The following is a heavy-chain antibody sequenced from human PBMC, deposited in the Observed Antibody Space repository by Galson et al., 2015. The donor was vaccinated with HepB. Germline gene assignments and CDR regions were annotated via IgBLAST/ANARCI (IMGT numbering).Heavy chain of an antibody. J-gene: IGHJ3*02. CDR1: GFTFSSYG. CDR3: AKDLNDSGAFHI. V-gene: IGHV3-30*18. D-gene: IGHD3-22*01. CDR2: ISYDGSNK. Sequence: SLRLSCAASGFTFSSYGMYWVRQAPGKGLEWVAVISYDGSNKYYADSVKGRFTISRDNSKNTLYLQMNSLRAEDTAVYYCAKDLNDSGAFHIWGQGTMVTVSS.